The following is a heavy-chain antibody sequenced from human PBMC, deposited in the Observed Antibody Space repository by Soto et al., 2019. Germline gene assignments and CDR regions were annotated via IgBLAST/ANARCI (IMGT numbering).Heavy chain of an antibody. J-gene: IGHJ6*02. CDR2: ISGYNGDT. CDR1: GYTFTRYG. V-gene: IGHV1-18*01. D-gene: IGHD2-8*01. Sequence: QGHLVQSEAEVKKSGASVKVSCKASGYTFTRYGISWVRQAPGQGLEWMGWISGYNGDTNYAQKFQGRVSMTIDTSTTTAYMELRSLTSDDTAVYDCAKNGQPPCYYYGLDVWGQGTKVTVSS. CDR3: AKNGQPPCYYYGLDV.